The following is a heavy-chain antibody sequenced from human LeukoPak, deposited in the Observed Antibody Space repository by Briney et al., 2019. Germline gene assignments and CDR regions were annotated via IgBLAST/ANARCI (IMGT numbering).Heavy chain of an antibody. CDR2: ISASGGST. Sequence: GGSLRLSCAASGFNFSSSGMSWVRQAPGRGPEWVSGISASGGSTYYADSVKGRFIVSRDKSKDTLFLQMSSLRAEDTAVYYCAKLGGSRYLEFLSLGDWYFDLWGRGALVTVSS. J-gene: IGHJ2*01. D-gene: IGHD3-3*01. CDR1: GFNFSSSG. V-gene: IGHV3-23*01. CDR3: AKLGGSRYLEFLSLGDWYFDL.